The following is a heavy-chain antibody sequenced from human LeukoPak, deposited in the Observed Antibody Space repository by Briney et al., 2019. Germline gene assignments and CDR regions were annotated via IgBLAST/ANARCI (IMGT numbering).Heavy chain of an antibody. CDR2: IYYSGST. Sequence: SETLSLTCTVSGGSISHYYWTWIRQPPGKGLEWIGYIYYSGSTTYNPSLKSRVTTSVDTSKNQFSLRLNSVTAADTAVYYCARGLYCSSISCYPNAFDIWGQGTLVTVSS. D-gene: IGHD2-2*01. CDR3: ARGLYCSSISCYPNAFDI. V-gene: IGHV4-59*01. J-gene: IGHJ3*02. CDR1: GGSISHYY.